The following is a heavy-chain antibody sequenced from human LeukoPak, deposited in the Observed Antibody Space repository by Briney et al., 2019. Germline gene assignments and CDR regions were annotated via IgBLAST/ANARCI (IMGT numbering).Heavy chain of an antibody. D-gene: IGHD3-10*01. CDR1: GDSLTRGNY. Sequence: SETLSLTCSVTGDSLTRGNYWGWIRQPPGKTLEWIDRFYHTGSNYSNPSLKTRLSIFLDTLTNKFSLWLTSVTDADTAMYFSVGPLGRYSPYYFDRRGQGGLVTVSS. V-gene: IGHV4-38-2*01. CDR3: VGPLGRYSPYYFDR. CDR2: FYHTGSN. J-gene: IGHJ4*02.